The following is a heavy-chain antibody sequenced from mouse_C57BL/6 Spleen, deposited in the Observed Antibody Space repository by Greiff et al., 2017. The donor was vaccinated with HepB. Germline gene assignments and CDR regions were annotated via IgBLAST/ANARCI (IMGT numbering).Heavy chain of an antibody. CDR3: TVLLTGYAMDY. CDR1: GFTFSNYW. J-gene: IGHJ4*01. D-gene: IGHD1-1*01. CDR2: IRLKSDNYAT. Sequence: EVKLMESGGGLVQPGGSMKLSCVASGFTFSNYWMNWVRQSPEKGLEWVAQIRLKSDNYATHYAESVKGRFTISRDDSKSSVYLQMNNLRAEDTGIYYCTVLLTGYAMDYWGQGTSVTVSS. V-gene: IGHV6-3*01.